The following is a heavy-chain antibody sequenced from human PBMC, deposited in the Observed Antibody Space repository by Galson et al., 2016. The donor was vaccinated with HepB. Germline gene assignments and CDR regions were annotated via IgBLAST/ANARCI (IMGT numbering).Heavy chain of an antibody. Sequence: SLRLSCATSGFNFRAYDMHWVRQTPGKGLEWVAIIAYDGNDKSYGNSVKGRFTVSRDNSRNTLYLQMNSLRSGDTAVYFCARRHGSGGYAKFAFWGQGTPVTVS. V-gene: IGHV3-30*03. CDR3: ARRHGSGGYAKFAF. CDR2: IAYDGNDK. J-gene: IGHJ4*02. CDR1: GFNFRAYD. D-gene: IGHD3-10*01.